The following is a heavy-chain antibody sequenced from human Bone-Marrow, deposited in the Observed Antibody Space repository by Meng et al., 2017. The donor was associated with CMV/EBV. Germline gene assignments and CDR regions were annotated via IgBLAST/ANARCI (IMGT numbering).Heavy chain of an antibody. Sequence: GESLKISCAASGFSFNKYDVTWVRQTPGKGLEWVSSIDKTSNYIYHAASVRDRFIISRDNAKNSVFLQMNSLRAEDTAVYYCAREGARYCSSTSCSPALDYWGQGTLVTFSS. V-gene: IGHV3-21*04. D-gene: IGHD2-2*01. CDR2: IDKTSNYI. CDR3: AREGARYCSSTSCSPALDY. J-gene: IGHJ4*02. CDR1: GFSFNKYD.